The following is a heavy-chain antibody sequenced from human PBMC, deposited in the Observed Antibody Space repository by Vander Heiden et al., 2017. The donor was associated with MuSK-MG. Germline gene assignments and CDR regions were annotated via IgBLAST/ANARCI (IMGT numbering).Heavy chain of an antibody. Sequence: QVQLQESGPGLVQPSETLSLPCTVPGGPISSYYWSWIRQPSGEGLEWIGYIYYSGSTNYNPTLKSRVTISGDTSKNQFSLRLVSVTAADTAVYYCAGGRAQSGYAFDYRGQGTLVTVSS. V-gene: IGHV4-59*01. CDR1: GGPISSYY. CDR2: IYYSGST. D-gene: IGHD5-12*01. J-gene: IGHJ4*02. CDR3: AGGRAQSGYAFDY.